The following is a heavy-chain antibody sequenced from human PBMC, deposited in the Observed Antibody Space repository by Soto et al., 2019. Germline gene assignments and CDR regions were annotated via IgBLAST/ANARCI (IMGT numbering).Heavy chain of an antibody. V-gene: IGHV1-46*01. Sequence: ASVTVSCKASGYTSTSYYMHWVRQAPGQGLEWMGIIHPSGGSTSYAQKFQGRVTMTRDTSTSTVYMELSSLRSEDSAMYYCAKDTRSSEVSWFDPWGQGTQVTVSS. CDR3: AKDTRSSEVSWFDP. CDR1: GYTSTSYY. D-gene: IGHD6-6*01. J-gene: IGHJ5*02. CDR2: IHPSGGST.